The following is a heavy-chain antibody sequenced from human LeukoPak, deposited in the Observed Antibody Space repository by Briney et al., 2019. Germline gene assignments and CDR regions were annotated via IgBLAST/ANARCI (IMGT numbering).Heavy chain of an antibody. J-gene: IGHJ2*01. V-gene: IGHV4-59*01. Sequence: SETLSLTCTVSGDSLSSYYWSWIRQPPGKGLEWIGNIYYRGSTNYYPSLKSRVAISVDTSKNQFSLKVNSMTAADTAVYYCARSPYQPTIWWYFDLWGRGTLITVSS. D-gene: IGHD2-2*01. CDR1: GDSLSSYY. CDR2: IYYRGST. CDR3: ARSPYQPTIWWYFDL.